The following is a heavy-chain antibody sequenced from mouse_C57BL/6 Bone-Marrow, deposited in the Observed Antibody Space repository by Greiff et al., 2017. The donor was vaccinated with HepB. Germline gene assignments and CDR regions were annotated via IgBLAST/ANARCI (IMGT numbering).Heavy chain of an antibody. D-gene: IGHD1-1*01. CDR3: ARSTTTVAGDY. CDR1: GYTFTSYW. CDR2: IDPSDSYT. Sequence: QVQLQQPGAELVRPGTSVKLSCKASGYTFTSYWMHWVKQRPGQGLEWIGVIDPSDSYTNYNQKFKGKATLTVDTYSSTAYMQLSSLTSEDSAVYYCARSTTTVAGDYWGQGTTLTVSS. V-gene: IGHV1-59*01. J-gene: IGHJ2*01.